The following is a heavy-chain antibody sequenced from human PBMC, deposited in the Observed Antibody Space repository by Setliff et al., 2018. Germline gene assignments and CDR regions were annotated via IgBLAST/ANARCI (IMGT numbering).Heavy chain of an antibody. CDR1: GFTFSSYA. Sequence: PGGSLRLSCAASGFTFSSYAQHWVRQAPDKGLEWVARISSNVDDTSYADSVKGRFTISRDNSINTLYLQMNSLRTEDTAVYYCARGRKYRAVYFFDYWGQGALVTVSS. CDR2: ISSNVDDT. CDR3: ARGRKYRAVYFFDY. J-gene: IGHJ4*02. D-gene: IGHD1-1*01. V-gene: IGHV3-30*01.